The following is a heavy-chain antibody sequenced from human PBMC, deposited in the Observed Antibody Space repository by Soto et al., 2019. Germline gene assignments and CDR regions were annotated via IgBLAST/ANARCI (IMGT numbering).Heavy chain of an antibody. V-gene: IGHV1-69*12. CDR2: IIPIFGTA. CDR1: GGTFSSYA. CDR3: ERYTTDYYYYGMEV. D-gene: IGHD1-1*01. J-gene: IGHJ6*02. Sequence: QVQLVQSGAEVKKPGASVKVSCKASGGTFSSYAISWVRQAPGQGLEWMGGIIPIFGTADYAQKFKGRVTITADESTRTAYMELSSLRSEDKAVYYCERYTTDYYYYGMEVWGQGTTVTVSS.